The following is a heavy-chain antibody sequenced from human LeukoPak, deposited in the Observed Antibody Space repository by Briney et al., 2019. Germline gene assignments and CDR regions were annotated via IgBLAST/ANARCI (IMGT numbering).Heavy chain of an antibody. CDR2: TSPSGGTI. CDR3: AREKKTEWTTGAFDM. J-gene: IGHJ3*02. Sequence: YTSPSGGTIYYTDSVKGRFTMSRDNAQNALYLEMNSLRAEDTAVYYCAREKKTEWTTGAFDMWGQGTMVIVSS. V-gene: IGHV3-11*01. D-gene: IGHD3-3*01.